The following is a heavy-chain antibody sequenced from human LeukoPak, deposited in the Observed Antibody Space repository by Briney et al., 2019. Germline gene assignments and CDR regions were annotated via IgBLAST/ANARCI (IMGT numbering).Heavy chain of an antibody. Sequence: ASVKVSCKASGYTFTGYYMHWVRQAPGQGLEWMGWINPSSGGTDYAQKFQGRVTMTRDTSISTAYMELSRLRSDDTAVYYCATHDDGDFYGFDIWGQGTMVTVSS. CDR1: GYTFTGYY. D-gene: IGHD4-17*01. V-gene: IGHV1-2*02. CDR3: ATHDDGDFYGFDI. J-gene: IGHJ3*02. CDR2: INPSSGGT.